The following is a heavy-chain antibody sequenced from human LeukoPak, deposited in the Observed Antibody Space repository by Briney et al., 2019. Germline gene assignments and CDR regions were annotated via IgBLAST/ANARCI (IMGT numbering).Heavy chain of an antibody. CDR2: INHSGST. CDR1: GGSFSGYY. CDR3: ARRRTTGYYYMDV. V-gene: IGHV4-34*01. Sequence: PSETLSLTCAVYGGSFSGYYWSWIRQPPGKGLEWIGEINHSGSTNYNSSLKSRVTISVDTSKNQFSLKLSSVTAADTAVYYCARRRTTGYYYMDVWGKGTTVTVSS. J-gene: IGHJ6*03. D-gene: IGHD4-17*01.